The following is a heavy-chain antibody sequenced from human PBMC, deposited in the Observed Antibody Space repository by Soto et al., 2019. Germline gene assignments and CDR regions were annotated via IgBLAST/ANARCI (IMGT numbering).Heavy chain of an antibody. CDR1: GYTFTSYG. D-gene: IGHD6-6*01. V-gene: IGHV1-18*01. J-gene: IGHJ6*02. Sequence: QVQLVQSGAEVKKPGASVKVSCKASGYTFTSYGISWVRQAPGQGLEWMGWISAYNGNTNYAQKLQGRVTMTTDTTTSTADVEERRRRSADTAVLYCARGRSSSYSYYYYYGMDVWGQGTTVTVSS. CDR2: ISAYNGNT. CDR3: ARGRSSSYSYYYYYGMDV.